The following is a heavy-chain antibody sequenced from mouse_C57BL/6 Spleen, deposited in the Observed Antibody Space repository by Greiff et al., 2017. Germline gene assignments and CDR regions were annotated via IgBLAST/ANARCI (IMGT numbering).Heavy chain of an antibody. D-gene: IGHD1-1*01. CDR1: GYTFTSYW. CDR2: IHPNSGST. J-gene: IGHJ1*03. CDR3: ARDTTVVDWYFDV. Sequence: QVQLQQSGAELVKPGASVKLSCKASGYTFTSYWMHWVKQRPGQGLEWIGMIHPNSGSTNYNEKFKSKATLTVDKSSSTAYMQLSSLTSEDSAVYYCARDTTVVDWYFDVWGTGTTVTVSS. V-gene: IGHV1-64*01.